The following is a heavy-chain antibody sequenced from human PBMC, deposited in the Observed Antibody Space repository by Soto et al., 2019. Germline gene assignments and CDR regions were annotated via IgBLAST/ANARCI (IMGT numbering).Heavy chain of an antibody. CDR1: GYTLTELS. Sequence: ASVKVSCKVSGYTLTELSMHWVRPAPGKGLEWMGGFDPEDCETIYAQKFQGRVTMTEDTSQDTAYMELSSLRSEDTAVYYCATRPGYCSSTSCPLNDYWGQGTLVTVSS. CDR2: FDPEDCET. J-gene: IGHJ4*02. V-gene: IGHV1-24*01. CDR3: ATRPGYCSSTSCPLNDY. D-gene: IGHD2-2*01.